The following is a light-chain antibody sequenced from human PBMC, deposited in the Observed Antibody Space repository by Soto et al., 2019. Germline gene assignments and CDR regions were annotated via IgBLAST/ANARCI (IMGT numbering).Light chain of an antibody. CDR1: ALPKKY. V-gene: IGLV3-16*01. CDR3: LSAYSSGTPVV. CDR2: KDS. Sequence: SYELTQPPSVSVSLGQMARITCSGEALPKKYAYWYQQKPGQFPVLVIYKDSERPSGIPERFSGSSSGTIVTLTISGVQAEDEADYYCLSAYSSGTPVVFGGGSKLTVL. J-gene: IGLJ2*01.